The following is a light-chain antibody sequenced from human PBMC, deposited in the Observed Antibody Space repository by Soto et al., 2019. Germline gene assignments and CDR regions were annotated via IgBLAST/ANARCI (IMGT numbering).Light chain of an antibody. CDR2: AAS. Sequence: DIQMTQSPSSLSASVGDRVTITCRASQGISNYIAWYQQKPGKAPKLLIYAASTLQSGVPSLFSDSGYGTDFALTINSRQRAEIATYSCQKYSSVPVFGPGTKVYIQ. J-gene: IGKJ3*01. CDR3: QKYSSVPV. CDR1: QGISNY. V-gene: IGKV1-27*01.